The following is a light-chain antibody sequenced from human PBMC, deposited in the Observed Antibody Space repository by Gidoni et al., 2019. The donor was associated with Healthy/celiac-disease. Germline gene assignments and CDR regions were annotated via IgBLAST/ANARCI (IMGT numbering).Light chain of an antibody. CDR2: SAS. Sequence: EIVLTQSPGTLSLSPGERATLSCRASQSVSSSYLAWYQKKPGQAPRLLIYSASSRATGIPDRFSGRGSGTNFTLTISRLEPEDLAVYYCQKYGSSPLTFGGGTKVEIK. J-gene: IGKJ4*01. CDR3: QKYGSSPLT. V-gene: IGKV3-20*01. CDR1: QSVSSSY.